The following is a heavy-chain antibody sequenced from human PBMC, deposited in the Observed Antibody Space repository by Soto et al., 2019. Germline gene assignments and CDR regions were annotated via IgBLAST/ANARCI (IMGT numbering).Heavy chain of an antibody. CDR2: MNPNSGNT. V-gene: IGHV1-8*01. Sequence: APVKVACKASGYTYTRYHIDWVRQATGQGLEWMGWMNPNSGNTGYAQKFQGRVTMTRNTSISTAYMELSSLRSEDTAVYYCARGPRGYDYYWGQGTLVTVPS. J-gene: IGHJ4*02. CDR1: GYTYTRYH. CDR3: ARGPRGYDYY. D-gene: IGHD5-12*01.